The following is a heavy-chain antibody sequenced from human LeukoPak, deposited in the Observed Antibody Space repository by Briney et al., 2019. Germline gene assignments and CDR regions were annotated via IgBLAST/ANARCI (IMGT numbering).Heavy chain of an antibody. CDR2: IRYDGSNK. J-gene: IGHJ4*02. Sequence: PGGSLRLSCAPSGFPFNIYGMLWVRQAPGKGLEWVAFIRYDGSNKYYADSVKGRFTISGDNSKNTLYLQMNSLRAEDTAVYYCARDGGYSSSWSDPFDYWGQGTLVTVSS. CDR1: GFPFNIYG. CDR3: ARDGGYSSSWSDPFDY. V-gene: IGHV3-30*02. D-gene: IGHD6-13*01.